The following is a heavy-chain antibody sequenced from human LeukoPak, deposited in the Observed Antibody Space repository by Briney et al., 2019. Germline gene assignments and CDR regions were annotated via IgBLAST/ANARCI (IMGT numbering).Heavy chain of an antibody. Sequence: GGSLRLSCAAPGFTFGSYGMHWVRQAPGKGLEWLAVIWYEGSNKYYADSVKGRFTISRDNSKNTLYLQMNSLRAEGTVVYYCASTPYIVVVTASDDAFDIWGQGTMVTVSS. J-gene: IGHJ3*02. CDR2: IWYEGSNK. CDR1: GFTFGSYG. D-gene: IGHD2-21*02. V-gene: IGHV3-33*01. CDR3: ASTPYIVVVTASDDAFDI.